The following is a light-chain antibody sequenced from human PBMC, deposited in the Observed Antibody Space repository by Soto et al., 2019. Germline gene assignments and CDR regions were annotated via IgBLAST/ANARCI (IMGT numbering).Light chain of an antibody. CDR2: DAS. CDR1: QSVSNY. Sequence: EIVLTQSPATLSLSPGERATLSCRASQSVSNYLAWYQQKPGQAPRLLIYDASNRATGIPARFSGSGSGTDVTLTISSLGREYFAVYYCQHRANWLTFGGGTKVEIK. V-gene: IGKV3-11*01. J-gene: IGKJ4*01. CDR3: QHRANWLT.